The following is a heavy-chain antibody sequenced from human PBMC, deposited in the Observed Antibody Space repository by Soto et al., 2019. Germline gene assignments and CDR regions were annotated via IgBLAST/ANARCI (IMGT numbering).Heavy chain of an antibody. CDR2: VYYTGST. D-gene: IGHD2-8*01. Sequence: SETLSLTCSFSVVSISGSYWSWIRHSPGKGLEWLGYVYYTGSTNYSPSLRSRVSISVDTSKNEFSLRLSSVTAADTAVYFCARSVAVNGAHIEYWGQGTQVTVSS. CDR1: VVSISGSY. J-gene: IGHJ4*02. V-gene: IGHV4-59*01. CDR3: ARSVAVNGAHIEY.